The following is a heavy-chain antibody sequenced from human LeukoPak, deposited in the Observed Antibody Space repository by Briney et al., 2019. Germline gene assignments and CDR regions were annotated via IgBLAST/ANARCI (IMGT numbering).Heavy chain of an antibody. V-gene: IGHV3-9*01. CDR2: ISRNSGSI. Sequence: GGSLRLSCAASGFTFDDYAMHWVRQAPGKGLEWVSGISRNSGSIGYADSVKGRFPISRDNAKNSLYLQMNSLRAEDTALYYCAKDMGGSYPLGLDYWGQGTLVTVSS. CDR3: AKDMGGSYPLGLDY. D-gene: IGHD1-26*01. CDR1: GFTFDDYA. J-gene: IGHJ4*02.